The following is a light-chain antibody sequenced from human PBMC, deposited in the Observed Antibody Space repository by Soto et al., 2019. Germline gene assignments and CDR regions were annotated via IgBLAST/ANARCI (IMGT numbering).Light chain of an antibody. Sequence: EIVMTQSPATLSVSPGERATLSCRASQSVSSNLAWYQQKPGQAPRLLIYGASTRDTGIPARFSGSGSGTEFTLTTSRLQSEDFAVYYCQQYNNWPVTFGQGTKVEIK. J-gene: IGKJ1*01. V-gene: IGKV3-15*01. CDR2: GAS. CDR3: QQYNNWPVT. CDR1: QSVSSN.